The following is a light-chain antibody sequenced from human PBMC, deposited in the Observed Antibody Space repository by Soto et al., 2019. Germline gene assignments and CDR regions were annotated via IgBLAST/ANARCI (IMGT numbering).Light chain of an antibody. CDR3: QHYNGGSS. V-gene: IGKV3-15*01. J-gene: IGKJ1*01. CDR2: GAS. Sequence: EIVMTQSPATLYVSPGERATLSCRASQSISSNLAWYQQKPGQAPRLLIYGASTRATGIPARFSGSGSGTEFTLTISSLQSEDFAVYYCQHYNGGSSFGQGTKVEIK. CDR1: QSISSN.